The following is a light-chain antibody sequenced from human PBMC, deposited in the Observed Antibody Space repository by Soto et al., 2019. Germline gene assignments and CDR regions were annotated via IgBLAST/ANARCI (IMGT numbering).Light chain of an antibody. Sequence: QMAQSPSTPSASVGDRASNICRDSQSIASWLAWYQQKPEKAAELLIYDASSLKSGVPSRFSGSGSGTEFTLTICDLQPGDFATYFCQQYNTYVFGQGTNVDI. J-gene: IGKJ1*01. CDR3: QQYNTYV. CDR1: QSIASW. V-gene: IGKV1-5*02. CDR2: DAS.